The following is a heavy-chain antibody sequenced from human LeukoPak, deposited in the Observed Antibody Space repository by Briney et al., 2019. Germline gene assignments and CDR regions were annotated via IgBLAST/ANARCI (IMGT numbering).Heavy chain of an antibody. CDR1: GFTFSDYY. Sequence: PGGSLRLSCAASGFTFSDYYMSWIRQAPGRGLEWVSYISSSGSTIYYADSVKGRFTISRDNAKNSLYLQMNSLRAEDTAVYYCAREYSSSSGRSFDYWGQGTLVTVSS. D-gene: IGHD6-6*01. CDR3: AREYSSSSGRSFDY. CDR2: ISSSGSTI. V-gene: IGHV3-11*04. J-gene: IGHJ4*02.